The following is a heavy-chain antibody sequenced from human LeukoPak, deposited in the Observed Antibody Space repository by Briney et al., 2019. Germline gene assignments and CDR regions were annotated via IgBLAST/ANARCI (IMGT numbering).Heavy chain of an antibody. CDR1: GGSISSGGYS. D-gene: IGHD4-11*01. CDR2: IYHSGST. V-gene: IGHV4-30-2*01. CDR3: ARVLQNDYSNFYYFDH. J-gene: IGHJ4*02. Sequence: SETLSLTCAVSGGSISSGGYSWSWIRQPPGKGLEWIGYIYHSGSTYYNPSLKSRVTISVDRSKNQFSLKLSSVTAADTAVYYCARVLQNDYSNFYYFDHWGQGTLVTVSS.